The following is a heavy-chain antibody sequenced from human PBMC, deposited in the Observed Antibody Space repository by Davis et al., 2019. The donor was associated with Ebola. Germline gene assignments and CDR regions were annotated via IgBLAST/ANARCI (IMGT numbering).Heavy chain of an antibody. CDR3: AKFRSDDAFDV. CDR2: IYRDDDK. CDR1: GFSLRTSGVA. V-gene: IGHV2-5*02. J-gene: IGHJ3*01. Sequence: SGPTLVKPTQTLTLTCTFSGFSLRTSGVAVGWIRQPPGKALEWLAIIYRDDDKRYSPSLKSRLTITKDTSKNQVVLTMTNMDPVDTATYYCAKFRSDDAFDVWGPGTMVTVSS.